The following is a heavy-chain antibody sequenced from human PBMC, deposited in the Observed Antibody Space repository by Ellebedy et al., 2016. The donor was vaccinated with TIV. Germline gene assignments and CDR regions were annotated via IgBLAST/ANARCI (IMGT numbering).Heavy chain of an antibody. J-gene: IGHJ4*02. CDR1: GYTFNRYA. CDR3: ARGGQQLVPFFDY. D-gene: IGHD6-13*01. V-gene: IGHV1-3*01. Sequence: ASVKVSCKASGYTFNRYAMHWVRQAPGQRLEWMGWINGGNGNTKHSQKFQDRVIITRDTSASTAYMELSSLRSEDTAVYYCARGGQQLVPFFDYWGQGTLVTVSS. CDR2: INGGNGNT.